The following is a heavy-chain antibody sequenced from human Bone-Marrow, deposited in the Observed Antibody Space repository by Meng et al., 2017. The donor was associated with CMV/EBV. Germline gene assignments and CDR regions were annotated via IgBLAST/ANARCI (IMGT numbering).Heavy chain of an antibody. CDR2: IIPIFGTA. J-gene: IGHJ6*02. Sequence: SVKVSCKASGGTFSSYDISWVRQAPGQGLEWMGGIIPIFGTANYAQKFQGRVTMTRNTSISTAYMELSSLRSEDTAVYYCARGPGTSYYDFWSGYYLNVVGYYYGMDVWGQGTTVTVSS. D-gene: IGHD3-3*01. CDR3: ARGPGTSYYDFWSGYYLNVVGYYYGMDV. CDR1: GGTFSSYD. V-gene: IGHV1-69*05.